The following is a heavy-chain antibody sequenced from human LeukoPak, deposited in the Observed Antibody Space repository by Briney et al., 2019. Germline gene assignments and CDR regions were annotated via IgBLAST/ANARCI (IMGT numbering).Heavy chain of an antibody. D-gene: IGHD6-19*01. CDR3: AKDGRLVS. Sequence: GGSLRLSCAASGFTFSSYNMNWVRQAPGKGLEWVSSISSASNYIYYTDSVKGRFTISRDNANNSLYLQMSSLRPEDTAFYYCAKDGRLVSWGQGTLVTVSS. CDR1: GFTFSSYN. CDR2: ISSASNYI. J-gene: IGHJ5*02. V-gene: IGHV3-21*04.